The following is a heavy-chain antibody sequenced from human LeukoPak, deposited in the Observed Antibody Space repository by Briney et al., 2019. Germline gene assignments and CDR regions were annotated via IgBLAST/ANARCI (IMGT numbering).Heavy chain of an antibody. Sequence: GGSLRLSCAASGFTFSNYAMTWVRQAPGKGLEWVSGISGSGGSTYYADFVKGRFTISRDNSKSTLCLQMNSLRAEDTAVYYCVRKQTYGMDVWGQGTAVTVSS. J-gene: IGHJ6*02. CDR2: ISGSGGST. CDR3: VRKQTYGMDV. CDR1: GFTFSNYA. V-gene: IGHV3-23*01.